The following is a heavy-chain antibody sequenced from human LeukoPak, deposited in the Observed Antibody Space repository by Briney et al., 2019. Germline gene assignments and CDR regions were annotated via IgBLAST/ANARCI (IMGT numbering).Heavy chain of an antibody. V-gene: IGHV3-21*01. CDR3: ARYGFVEATNCVDG. J-gene: IGHJ6*02. CDR1: GFTFSSYA. D-gene: IGHD1-26*01. Sequence: GGSLRLSCAPSGFTFSSYAMSWVRQAPGKGLEWVSSISSSSYIYYADSVKGRFTISRDNAKNPLYLQMNSLKAEDTAVYYCARYGFVEATNCVDGWGQGTTVTVSS. CDR2: ISSSSYI.